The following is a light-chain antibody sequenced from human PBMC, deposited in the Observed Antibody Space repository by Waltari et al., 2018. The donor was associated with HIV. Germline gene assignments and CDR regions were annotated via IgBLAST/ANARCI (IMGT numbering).Light chain of an antibody. CDR1: QSLSSW. J-gene: IGKJ2*01. CDR2: KAS. CDR3: QQYIDYPYT. Sequence: DIQMTQSPSTLSASVGDRVTIPCRASQSLSSWFAWYQQKPGKAPNLLIYKASSLESGVPSRFSGSGSGTEFTLTISSLQPDDFATYYCQQYIDYPYTFGQGTKLEIK. V-gene: IGKV1-5*03.